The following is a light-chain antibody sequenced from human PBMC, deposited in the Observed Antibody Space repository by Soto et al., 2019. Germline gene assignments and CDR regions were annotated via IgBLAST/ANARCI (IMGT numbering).Light chain of an antibody. CDR2: GTS. J-gene: IGKJ1*01. CDR1: QSVSSSH. Sequence: EIVLTQSPGTLSLSPGERATLSCRASQSVSSSHLAWYQLKPGRAPRLLIYGTSLRASGIPDRISGSGSGTEFILTISRLEPEDFAVYYCQQYDDSPQTFGQGTKVEVK. V-gene: IGKV3-20*01. CDR3: QQYDDSPQT.